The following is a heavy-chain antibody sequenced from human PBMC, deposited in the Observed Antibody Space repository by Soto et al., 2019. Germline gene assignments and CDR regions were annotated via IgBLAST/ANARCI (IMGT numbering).Heavy chain of an antibody. CDR1: GFTFSSYG. D-gene: IGHD2-15*01. V-gene: IGHV3-30*18. Sequence: QVQLVESGGGVVQPGRSLRLSCAASGFTFSSYGMHWVRQAPGKGLEWVAVISYDGSNKYYADSVKGRFTISRDNSKKTLYLQMNSLRAEDTAVYYCSKDVVADYWGQGTLVTVSS. CDR2: ISYDGSNK. CDR3: SKDVVADY. J-gene: IGHJ4*02.